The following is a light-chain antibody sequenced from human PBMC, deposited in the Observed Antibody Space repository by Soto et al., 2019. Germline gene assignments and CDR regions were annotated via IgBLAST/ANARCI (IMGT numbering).Light chain of an antibody. V-gene: IGKV3-20*01. J-gene: IGKJ2*01. Sequence: EMVVTQSPGTLSLSPGERATLSCRASQSVSSSYLAWYQQKPGQAPRLLIYGASSRATGIPDRFSGSGSGTDFTLTITRLEPEAFAVYYCQQYGSSMYTFGQGTKLEIK. CDR3: QQYGSSMYT. CDR2: GAS. CDR1: QSVSSSY.